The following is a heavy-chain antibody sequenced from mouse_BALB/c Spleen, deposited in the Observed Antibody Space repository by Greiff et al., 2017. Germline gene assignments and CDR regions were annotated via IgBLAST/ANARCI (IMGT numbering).Heavy chain of an antibody. Sequence: EVKLMESGGGLVQPGGSRKLSCAASGFTFSDYGMAWVRQAPGKGPEWVAFISNLAYSIYYADTVTGRFTISRENAKNTLYLEMSSLRSEDTAMYYCAREDRYDRGTFDYWGQGTTLTVSS. V-gene: IGHV5-15*02. J-gene: IGHJ2*01. CDR3: AREDRYDRGTFDY. CDR1: GFTFSDYG. CDR2: ISNLAYSI. D-gene: IGHD2-14*01.